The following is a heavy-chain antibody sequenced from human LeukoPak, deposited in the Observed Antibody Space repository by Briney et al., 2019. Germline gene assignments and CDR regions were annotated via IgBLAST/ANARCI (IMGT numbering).Heavy chain of an antibody. CDR2: ISGDAGST. CDR3: ARGTTGREYYFDY. Sequence: SGGSLRLSCAASGFTFGDYGMHWICQAPGRGLEWISLISGDAGSTYYADSVKGRFTISRDNAKNTLYLQMNSLRAEDTAVYYCARGTTGREYYFDYWGQGTLVTVSS. V-gene: IGHV3-43*02. CDR1: GFTFGDYG. J-gene: IGHJ4*02. D-gene: IGHD1-1*01.